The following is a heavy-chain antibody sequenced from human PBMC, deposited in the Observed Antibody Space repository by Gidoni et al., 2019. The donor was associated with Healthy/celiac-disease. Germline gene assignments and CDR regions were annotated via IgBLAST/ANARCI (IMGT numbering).Heavy chain of an antibody. CDR3: ARHQTYSSSWYRGYYMDV. CDR2: IYYSGST. CDR1: GGYISSSNYY. D-gene: IGHD6-13*01. Sequence: LQLQASGPGLVKPSETVSLPCTVSGGYISSSNYYWGWIRQPPGKGLECIGSIYYSGSTYYNPSLKSRVSISVDASTNQLSLKLSSVTAADTAVYYCARHQTYSSSWYRGYYMDVWGKGTTVTVSS. J-gene: IGHJ6*03. V-gene: IGHV4-39*01.